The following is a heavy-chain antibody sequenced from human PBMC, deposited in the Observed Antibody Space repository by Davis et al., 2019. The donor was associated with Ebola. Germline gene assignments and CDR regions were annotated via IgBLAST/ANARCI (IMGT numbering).Heavy chain of an antibody. D-gene: IGHD1-1*01. CDR3: ARAQFPTTIDH. J-gene: IGHJ4*02. CDR2: ISAYNGNT. V-gene: IGHV1-18*04. CDR1: GYTFTSYG. Sequence: AASVKVSCKASGYTFTSYGISWVRQAPGQGLEWMGWISAYNGNTNYAQKPQGRVTMNTDTSTSTAYMELRSLRSDDTAVYYCARAQFPTTIDHWGQGTLVTVSS.